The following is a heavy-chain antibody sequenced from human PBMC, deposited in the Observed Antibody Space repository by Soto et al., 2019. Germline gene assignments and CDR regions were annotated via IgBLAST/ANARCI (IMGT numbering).Heavy chain of an antibody. Sequence: GGSLRLSCAASGFTFDDYTVHWVRQVPGKGLEWVSGINWNSGSIGYGDSVKGRFAISRDNAKNSLHLQMNSLSAEDTAFYYCVKDESINWYSGHFRHWGQGTLVTVSS. CDR3: VKDESINWYSGHFRH. D-gene: IGHD6-13*01. CDR2: INWNSGSI. CDR1: GFTFDDYT. V-gene: IGHV3-9*01. J-gene: IGHJ1*01.